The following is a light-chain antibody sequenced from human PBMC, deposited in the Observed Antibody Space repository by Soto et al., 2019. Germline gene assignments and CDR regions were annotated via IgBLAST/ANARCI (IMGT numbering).Light chain of an antibody. CDR1: SSDVGGYNY. V-gene: IGLV2-8*01. CDR3: SSHAGINNVV. J-gene: IGLJ3*02. Sequence: QSALTQPPSASGSPGQSVTISCTGTSSDVGGYNYVSWYHQHPGKAPKLMVYEVTKRPSGVPDRFSGSKSGNTASLTGSGLQAEDEADYYCSSHAGINNVVFGGGTKLTVL. CDR2: EVT.